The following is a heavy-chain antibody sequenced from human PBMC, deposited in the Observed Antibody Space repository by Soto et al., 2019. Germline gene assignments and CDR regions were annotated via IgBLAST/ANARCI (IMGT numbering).Heavy chain of an antibody. CDR3: ARVGGVGVPQGADY. D-gene: IGHD1-26*01. Sequence: SVKVSCKASGGIFSSYAISWLRQAPGQGLEWMGAVIPVLGQAYYAQSLQDRVTITADESTRTAYMELSSLRSEDTAVYFCARVGGVGVPQGADYWGQGPMVPVSS. CDR2: VIPVLGQA. J-gene: IGHJ4*02. CDR1: GGIFSSYA. V-gene: IGHV1-69*13.